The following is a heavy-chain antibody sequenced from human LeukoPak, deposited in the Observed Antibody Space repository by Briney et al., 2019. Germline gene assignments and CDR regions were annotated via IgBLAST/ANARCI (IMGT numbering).Heavy chain of an antibody. J-gene: IGHJ4*02. CDR3: GSPLDYSSPRY. CDR2: ISSRSNTT. V-gene: IGHV3-48*02. CDR1: GYTFGSYS. Sequence: GGPLSLLCAPWGYTFGSYSMKWVRQAPGKGLEWVYYISSRSNTTYYADSVQGRFTISRDNDKNSLYLKMNSLRDEDTAVYYCGSPLDYSSPRYWGQGTLVTVSS. D-gene: IGHD6-19*01.